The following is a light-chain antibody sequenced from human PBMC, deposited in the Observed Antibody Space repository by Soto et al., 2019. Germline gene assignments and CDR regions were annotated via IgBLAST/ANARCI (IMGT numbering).Light chain of an antibody. Sequence: SALTQPASVSGSPGQSITISCTGTSSDVGGYNYVSWYQQHPGKAPKLMIYEVSYRPSGVSNRFSGSKSGNTASLTISGLQAEDEADYSCSSYTSSSTYVFGTGTKVTVL. CDR1: SSDVGGYNY. CDR3: SSYTSSSTYV. V-gene: IGLV2-14*01. J-gene: IGLJ1*01. CDR2: EVS.